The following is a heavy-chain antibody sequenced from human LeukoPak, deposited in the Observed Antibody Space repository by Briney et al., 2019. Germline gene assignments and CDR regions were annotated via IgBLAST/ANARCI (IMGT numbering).Heavy chain of an antibody. CDR1: GGSISSYY. D-gene: IGHD6-6*01. CDR2: IYYSGST. V-gene: IGHV4-59*01. Sequence: SETLSLTCTVSGGSISSYYWSWIRQPPGKGLEWIGYIYYSGSTNYNPSLKSRVTISVDTSKNQFSLKLSSVTAADTAVYYCARERIAARRNWFDSWGQGTLVTVSS. CDR3: ARERIAARRNWFDS. J-gene: IGHJ5*01.